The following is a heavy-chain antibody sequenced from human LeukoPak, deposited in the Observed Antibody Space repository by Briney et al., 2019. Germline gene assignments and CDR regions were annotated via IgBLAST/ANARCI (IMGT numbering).Heavy chain of an antibody. CDR1: GDSISSGNY. CDR2: IFHTGST. J-gene: IGHJ4*02. V-gene: IGHV4-38-2*02. D-gene: IGHD1-26*01. Sequence: SETLSLTCTVSGDSISSGNYWGWIRQPPGKGLEWIGSIFHTGSTYFNLSLKSRVTISVDTSKNQFSLRLSSVTAADTAVYYCAREGQVVGRIMSDYWGQGTLVTVSS. CDR3: AREGQVVGRIMSDY.